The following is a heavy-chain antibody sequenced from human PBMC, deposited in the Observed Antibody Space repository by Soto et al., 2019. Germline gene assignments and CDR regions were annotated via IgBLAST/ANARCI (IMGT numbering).Heavy chain of an antibody. CDR2: ISAYNGNT. D-gene: IGHD6-19*01. J-gene: IGHJ4*02. CDR3: ARRIAVAGDTFDY. V-gene: IGHV1-18*01. Sequence: QVQLVQSGAEVKKPGASVKVSCKASGYTFTSYGISWVRQAPGQGLAWMGWISAYNGNTNYAQKLQGRVTMNTDTSTSTAYRELRSLRSDDTAVYYCARRIAVAGDTFDYWGQGTLVTVSS. CDR1: GYTFTSYG.